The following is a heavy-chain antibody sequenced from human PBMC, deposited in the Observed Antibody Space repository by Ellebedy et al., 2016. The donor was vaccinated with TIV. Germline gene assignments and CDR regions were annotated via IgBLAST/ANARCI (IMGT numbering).Heavy chain of an antibody. Sequence: AASVKVSCKASGYTFTSYYMHWVRQAPGLGLEWMGIINPSGGSTRYAQKFQGRITVTRDTSTSTLYMELRRLRSEDTAVYYCARSTVRGKYYFDYWGQGTLVTVSS. D-gene: IGHD3-10*01. CDR3: ARSTVRGKYYFDY. CDR1: GYTFTSYY. J-gene: IGHJ4*02. V-gene: IGHV1-46*01. CDR2: INPSGGST.